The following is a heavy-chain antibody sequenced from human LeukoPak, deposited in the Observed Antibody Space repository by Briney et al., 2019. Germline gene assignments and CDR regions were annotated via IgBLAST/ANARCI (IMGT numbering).Heavy chain of an antibody. Sequence: NPSETLSLTCTVSGGSISSGGYYWSWIRQPPGKGLEWIGYIYHSGSTYYNPSLKSRVTISVDRSKNQFSLKLSSVTAADTAVYYCARGRGSSTSCWGQGTLVTVSS. CDR2: IYHSGST. D-gene: IGHD2-2*01. J-gene: IGHJ4*02. CDR3: ARGRGSSTSC. CDR1: GGSISSGGYY. V-gene: IGHV4-30-2*01.